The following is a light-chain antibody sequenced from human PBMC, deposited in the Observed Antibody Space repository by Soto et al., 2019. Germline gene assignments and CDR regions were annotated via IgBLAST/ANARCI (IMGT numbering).Light chain of an antibody. CDR2: KAS. CDR1: QSISSW. Sequence: DIQMTQSPSTLSASVGDRVTITCRASQSISSWLAWYQQKPGEAPKLLISKASTLESGVPSRFSGSGSGTEFTLSISSLQPDDFASYYCQQYNSYPWTFGQGTKVEIK. J-gene: IGKJ1*01. V-gene: IGKV1-5*03. CDR3: QQYNSYPWT.